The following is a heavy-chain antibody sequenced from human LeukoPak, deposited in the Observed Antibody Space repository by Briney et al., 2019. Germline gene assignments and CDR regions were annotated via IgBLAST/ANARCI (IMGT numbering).Heavy chain of an antibody. CDR3: ARQSGIRGYCSSTSCYSAFDI. Sequence: SETLSLTCTVSGGSISSYYWSWIRQPPGKGLEWIGYIYTSGSTNYNPSLKSRVTISVDTSKNQFSLKLSSVTAADTAVYYCARQSGIRGYCSSTSCYSAFDIWGQGIMVTVSS. CDR1: GGSISSYY. CDR2: IYTSGST. J-gene: IGHJ3*02. V-gene: IGHV4-4*09. D-gene: IGHD2-2*02.